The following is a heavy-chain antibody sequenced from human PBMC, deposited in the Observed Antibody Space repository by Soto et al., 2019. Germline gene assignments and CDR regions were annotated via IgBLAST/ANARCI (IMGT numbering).Heavy chain of an antibody. V-gene: IGHV4-39*01. D-gene: IGHD3-3*01. CDR3: ARRRYDFWTLVKAPFDY. Sequence: SETLSLTCSVSGGSISISNFYWGWVRQSPGRGLEWIGSLYSARIAYYNPSLKSRVSISGDTSKNQFSLKLSSVTAADTAVYYCARRRYDFWTLVKAPFDYWGQGTLVTVSS. J-gene: IGHJ4*02. CDR2: LYSARIA. CDR1: GGSISISNFY.